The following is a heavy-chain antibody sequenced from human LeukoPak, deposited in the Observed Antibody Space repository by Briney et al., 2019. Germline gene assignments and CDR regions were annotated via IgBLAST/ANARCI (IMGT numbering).Heavy chain of an antibody. Sequence: PGGSLRLSCAASRFTFNNYGMSWVRQAPGKGLEWVSSISETGDSKYYADSVKGRFTISRDNSKNTLYLQMNSLRAEDTAVYYCATPGIAVAGIEFSYWGQGTLVTVSS. CDR1: RFTFNNYG. CDR3: ATPGIAVAGIEFSY. J-gene: IGHJ4*02. D-gene: IGHD6-19*01. CDR2: ISETGDSK. V-gene: IGHV3-23*01.